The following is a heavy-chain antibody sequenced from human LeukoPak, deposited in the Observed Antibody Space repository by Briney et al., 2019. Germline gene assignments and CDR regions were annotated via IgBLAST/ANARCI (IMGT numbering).Heavy chain of an antibody. J-gene: IGHJ6*02. D-gene: IGHD3-16*01. CDR1: GFSVSGKF. CDR2: ISGSGGNT. Sequence: GGSLRLSCAASGFSVSGKFMSWVRQAPGKGLEWVSGISGSGGNTDYADSVKGRFTISRDSSKNTLYLQMNSLRAEDTAVYYCAKHWGSSYRYYHALDVWGQGTTVTVSS. CDR3: AKHWGSSYRYYHALDV. V-gene: IGHV3-23*01.